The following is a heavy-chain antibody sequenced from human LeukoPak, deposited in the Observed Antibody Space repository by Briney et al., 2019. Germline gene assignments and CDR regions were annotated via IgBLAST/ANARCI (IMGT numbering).Heavy chain of an antibody. V-gene: IGHV4-30-4*01. CDR1: GGSISSGDYY. CDR2: IYYSGST. J-gene: IGHJ6*02. Sequence: SQTLSLTCTVSGGSISSGDYYWSWIRQPPGKGLEWVGCIYYSGSTYYNPSLKRRVTISVDTYKKQFSPKLSSVTAADTAVYYCARELFHYDISTGYYPYGMDVWGQGTTVTVSS. D-gene: IGHD3-9*01. CDR3: ARELFHYDISTGYYPYGMDV.